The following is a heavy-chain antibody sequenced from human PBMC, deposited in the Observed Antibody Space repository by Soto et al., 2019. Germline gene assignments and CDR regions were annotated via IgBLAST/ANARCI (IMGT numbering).Heavy chain of an antibody. V-gene: IGHV3-15*01. J-gene: IGHJ4*02. CDR3: TAERYCSGGSCPSY. D-gene: IGHD2-15*01. Sequence: EVQLVESGGGLVNPGGSLRLSCTDSGFTFTNTWMSWVRQAPGKGLEWVGRIKSKINGGTTDYAAPVKGRFTVSRDDSKHTVYLQMTSLKVEDTALYYCTAERYCSGGSCPSYWGQGILVTVSS. CDR2: IKSKINGGTT. CDR1: GFTFTNTW.